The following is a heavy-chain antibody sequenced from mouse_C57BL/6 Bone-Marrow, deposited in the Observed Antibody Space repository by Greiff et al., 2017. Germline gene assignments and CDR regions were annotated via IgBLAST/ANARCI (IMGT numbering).Heavy chain of an antibody. Sequence: EVKLQQFGPELVKPGASVKIPCKASGYTFTDYNMDWVKQSHGKSLEWIGDINPNNGGTIYNQKFKGKATLTVDKSSSTAYMELRSLTSEDTAVYYCARRRRYGNYPMDYWGQGTSVTVSS. CDR2: INPNNGGT. V-gene: IGHV1-18*01. CDR1: GYTFTDYN. D-gene: IGHD2-1*01. CDR3: ARRRRYGNYPMDY. J-gene: IGHJ4*01.